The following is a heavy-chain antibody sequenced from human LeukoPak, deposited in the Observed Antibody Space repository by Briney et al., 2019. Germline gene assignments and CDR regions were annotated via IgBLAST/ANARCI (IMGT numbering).Heavy chain of an antibody. CDR1: GYSFTDYY. D-gene: IGHD2-21*01. Sequence: ASVKVSCKTSGYSFTDYYMHWVRQAPGQGLEWMGWINPNSGGTSSAQKFQGRVTMTRDTSISTVYMEVSWLTSDDTAIYYCARADRLHGGPYLIVPWGQGTLVTVSS. V-gene: IGHV1-2*02. CDR2: INPNSGGT. CDR3: ARADRLHGGPYLIVP. J-gene: IGHJ5*02.